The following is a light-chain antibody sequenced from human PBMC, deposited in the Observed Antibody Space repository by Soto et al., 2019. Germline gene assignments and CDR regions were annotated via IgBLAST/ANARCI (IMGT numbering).Light chain of an antibody. CDR2: GVS. CDR1: QTVTSGY. V-gene: IGKV3D-20*02. CDR3: QQRSDWPFT. J-gene: IGKJ3*01. Sequence: EIVLTQSPDTLSLSPGERATLLCRASQTVTSGYLAWYQQKPGQAPRLLIYGVSTGATGTPDRFSGSGSGTDFTLTISSLEPEDFAIYYCQQRSDWPFTFGPGTKVDIK.